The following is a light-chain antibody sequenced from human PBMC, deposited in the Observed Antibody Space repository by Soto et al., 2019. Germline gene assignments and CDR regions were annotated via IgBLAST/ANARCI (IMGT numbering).Light chain of an antibody. Sequence: QSVLTQPASVSGSPGQSITISCTGTSSDVGGYIYVSWYQHHPGKAPKLIIYEATNRPSGVSNRFSGSRSGNTASLTVSGLQGEDEADYYCSSYAGSNNLVFGGGTQLTVL. J-gene: IGLJ2*01. CDR3: SSYAGSNNLV. V-gene: IGLV2-14*01. CDR1: SSDVGGYIY. CDR2: EAT.